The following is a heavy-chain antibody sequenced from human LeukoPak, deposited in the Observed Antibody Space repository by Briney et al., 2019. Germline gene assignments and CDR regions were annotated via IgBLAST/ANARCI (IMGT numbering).Heavy chain of an antibody. CDR2: ISWNSGSI. CDR1: GFTFDDYA. V-gene: IGHV3-9*01. J-gene: IGHJ4*02. CDR3: AKDIGGYDFWSGPD. Sequence: GGSLRLSCAASGFTFDDYAMHWVRQAPGKGLEWVSGISWNSGSIGYADSVKGRFTISRDNAKNSLYLQMNSLRAEDTALYYCAKDIGGYDFWSGPDWGQGTLVTVSS. D-gene: IGHD3-3*01.